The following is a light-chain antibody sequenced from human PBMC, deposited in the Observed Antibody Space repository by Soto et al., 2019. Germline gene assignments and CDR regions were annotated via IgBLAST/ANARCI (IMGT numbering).Light chain of an antibody. V-gene: IGKV3-20*01. J-gene: IGKJ4*01. CDR2: GTS. CDR3: EYYGTSIT. Sequence: EIVLTQSPGTLSLSPGERVTLSCRASQSISNNHLAWYQQKPGQAPRLLIHGTSNRATGIPDRFSGSGSGTDFTLTFSRLEPEDFAVYYCEYYGTSITFGGGTKGDIK. CDR1: QSISNNH.